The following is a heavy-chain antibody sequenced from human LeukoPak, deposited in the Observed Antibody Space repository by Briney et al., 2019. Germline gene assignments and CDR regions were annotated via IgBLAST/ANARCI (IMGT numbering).Heavy chain of an antibody. CDR3: ARDRAKTYYYDSSGYYYFDY. Sequence: ASVKVSCKPSGYIFAHNGISGVRQAPGQGLEWMGWINPNSGGTNYAQKLQGWVTMTRDTSISTAYMELSRLRSDDTAVYYCARDRAKTYYYDSSGYYYFDYWGQGTLVTVSS. CDR1: GYIFAHNG. J-gene: IGHJ4*02. V-gene: IGHV1-2*04. CDR2: INPNSGGT. D-gene: IGHD3-22*01.